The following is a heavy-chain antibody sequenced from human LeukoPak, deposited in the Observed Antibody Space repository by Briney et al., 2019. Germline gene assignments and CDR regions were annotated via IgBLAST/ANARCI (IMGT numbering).Heavy chain of an antibody. D-gene: IGHD5-18*01. Sequence: SGPTLVHPTQALTLTFTFSGFSLSTTGVGVGWIRQPPGKALEWLALIYWDNDKRYSPSLKSRLTITNDTSKNQVVLSMTNMDPVDTATYYCAHTPPGRTQIWLRDFQHWGQGTLVTVSS. V-gene: IGHV2-5*02. J-gene: IGHJ1*01. CDR2: IYWDNDK. CDR1: GFSLSTTGVG. CDR3: AHTPPGRTQIWLRDFQH.